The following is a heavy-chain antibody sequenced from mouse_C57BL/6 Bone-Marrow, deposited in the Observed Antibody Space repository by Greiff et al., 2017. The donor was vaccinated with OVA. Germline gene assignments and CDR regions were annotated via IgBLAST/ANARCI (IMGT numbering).Heavy chain of an antibody. CDR2: IDPENGDT. V-gene: IGHV14-4*01. D-gene: IGHD2-10*01. CDR3: RAYSGDY. CDR1: GFNIKDDY. J-gene: IGHJ2*01. Sequence: EVQLQQSGAELVRPGASVKLSCTASGFNIKDDYMHWVKQRPEQGLEWIGWIDPENGDTEYASKFQGKATITADTSSNTAYLQLSSLTSEDTAVYYCRAYSGDYWGKGTTLTVSS.